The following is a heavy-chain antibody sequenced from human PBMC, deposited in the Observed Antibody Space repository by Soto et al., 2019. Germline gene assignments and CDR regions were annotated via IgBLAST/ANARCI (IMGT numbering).Heavy chain of an antibody. V-gene: IGHV1-18*01. Sequence: ASVNVSCKPSGYTFTSYCISWGRQAPGQGLEWMGWISAYNGNTNYAQKLQGRVTMTTDTSTSTAYMELRSLRSDDTAVYYCARAADYYDSIPFWGQGTLVTVSS. CDR3: ARAADYYDSIPF. CDR2: ISAYNGNT. CDR1: GYTFTSYC. D-gene: IGHD3-22*01. J-gene: IGHJ4*02.